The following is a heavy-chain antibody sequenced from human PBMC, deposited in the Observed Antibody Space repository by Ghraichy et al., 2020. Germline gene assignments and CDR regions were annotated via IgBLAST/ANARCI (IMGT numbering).Heavy chain of an antibody. Sequence: SQTLSLTCAISGDSVTSNNAAWNWIRQSPSRGLEWLGRTYYGSKWYNDYAVSVKSRITINPDTSKNQFSLQLNSGTPEDTAVSYCVRARGGTFDYWGQETLVTVSS. CDR1: GDSVTSNNAA. D-gene: IGHD3-16*01. V-gene: IGHV6-1*01. CDR3: VRARGGTFDY. CDR2: TYYGSKWYN. J-gene: IGHJ4*02.